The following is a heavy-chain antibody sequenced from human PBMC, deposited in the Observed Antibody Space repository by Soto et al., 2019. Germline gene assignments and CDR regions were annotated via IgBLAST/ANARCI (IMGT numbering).Heavy chain of an antibody. D-gene: IGHD3-16*01. V-gene: IGHV4-39*01. CDR3: ARLTLRKAQIRVNFYY. Sequence: QLQLQESGPGLVKPSETLSLTCTVSGDSISSESYYWGWIRQPPGKGLEWIGNLYHNGNTYYNPSLKSRVAVSAGTSKDPFSPEVASVTAADTAVYYCARLTLRKAQIRVNFYYWGQGTPVTVPP. CDR2: LYHNGNT. CDR1: GDSISSESYY. J-gene: IGHJ4*02.